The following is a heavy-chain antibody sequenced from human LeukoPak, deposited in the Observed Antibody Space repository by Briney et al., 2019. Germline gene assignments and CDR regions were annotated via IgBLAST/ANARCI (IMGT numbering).Heavy chain of an antibody. V-gene: IGHV1-2*02. CDR2: INPNSGGT. J-gene: IGHJ4*02. CDR1: GYTFTGYY. Sequence: ASVKVSCKASGYTFTGYYMHWVRQAPGQGLEWMGWINPNSGGTNYAQKFQGRVTITSDTSIGTAYMELTSLRSEDTAVYYCAREGLDYWGQGTLVTVSS. CDR3: AREGLDY.